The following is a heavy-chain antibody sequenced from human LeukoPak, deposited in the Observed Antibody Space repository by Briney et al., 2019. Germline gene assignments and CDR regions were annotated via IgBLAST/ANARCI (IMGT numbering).Heavy chain of an antibody. CDR2: INWNGGST. D-gene: IGHD1-26*01. CDR1: GSTFGDYG. Sequence: PGGSLRLSCAASGSTFGDYGMSWVRQAPGKGLDLVSVINWNGGSTGYADSVKGRFTISRANAKNSLYLQMNSLRAEDTALYYCASGGIYYGAAFDFWGQGSLVTVSA. CDR3: ASGGIYYGAAFDF. J-gene: IGHJ4*02. V-gene: IGHV3-20*04.